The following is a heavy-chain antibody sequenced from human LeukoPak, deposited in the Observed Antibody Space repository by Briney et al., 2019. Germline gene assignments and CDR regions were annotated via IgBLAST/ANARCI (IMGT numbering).Heavy chain of an antibody. Sequence: SVKVSCKASGGTFSSYAISWVRQAPGQGLEWMGGIIPIFGTANYAQKFQGRVTITTDESTSTAYMELSSLRSEDTAVYYCAREEPGIAAAGSKGGGWFDPWGQGTLVTVSS. CDR2: IIPIFGTA. CDR3: AREEPGIAAAGSKGGGWFDP. D-gene: IGHD6-13*01. J-gene: IGHJ5*02. CDR1: GGTFSSYA. V-gene: IGHV1-69*05.